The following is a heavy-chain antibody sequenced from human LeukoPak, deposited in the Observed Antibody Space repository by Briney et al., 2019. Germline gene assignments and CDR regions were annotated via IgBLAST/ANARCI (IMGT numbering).Heavy chain of an antibody. CDR2: MWYDASNE. CDR1: GFTFSHHG. D-gene: IGHD3-10*01. Sequence: PGGSLRLSCEASGFTFSHHGMHWVRQAPGKGLEWVAVMWYDASNEYYADSVKGRFTVSRNNSKNTLYLQMSSLRAEDTAIYYCAREQSVFDNWLDPWGQGTLVTVSS. CDR3: AREQSVFDNWLDP. V-gene: IGHV3-33*01. J-gene: IGHJ5*02.